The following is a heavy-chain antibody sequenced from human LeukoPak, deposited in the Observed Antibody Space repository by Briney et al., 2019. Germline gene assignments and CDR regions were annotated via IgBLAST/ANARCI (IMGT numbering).Heavy chain of an antibody. CDR3: ARDSAPDYSNYVLFDY. D-gene: IGHD4-11*01. Sequence: SSETLSLTCTVSGGSISSYYWSWIRQPPGKGLEWIGYIYYSGSTNYNPSLKSRVTISVDTSKNQFSLKLSSVTAADTAVYYCARDSAPDYSNYVLFDYGGEGTLVTVS. J-gene: IGHJ4*02. V-gene: IGHV4-59*01. CDR2: IYYSGST. CDR1: GGSISSYY.